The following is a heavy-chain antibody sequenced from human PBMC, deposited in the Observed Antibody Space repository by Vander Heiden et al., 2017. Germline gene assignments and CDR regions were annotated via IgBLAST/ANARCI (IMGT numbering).Heavy chain of an antibody. CDR3: AREQWEPRLVDY. V-gene: IGHV1-2*06. J-gene: IGHJ4*02. CDR1: GYTFTGKY. D-gene: IGHD1-26*01. CDR2: INPNTGGT. Sequence: QVQLVQSGAEVKKPGASVKVSCKTSGYTFTGKYIHWVRQAPGQGPEWMGRINPNTGGTVYAQSFQGRVTMTRDTSISTAYMEVSSLRSDDTAVYYCAREQWEPRLVDYWGQGTLVTVSS.